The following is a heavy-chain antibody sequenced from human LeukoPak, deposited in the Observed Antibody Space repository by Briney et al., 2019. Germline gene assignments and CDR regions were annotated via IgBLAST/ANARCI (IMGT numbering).Heavy chain of an antibody. CDR3: ARAHDNWGIDY. J-gene: IGHJ4*02. CDR1: GGTFSSYA. Sequence: ASVKVSCKASGGTFSSYAISWVRQAPGQGLEWMGGIIPIFGTANYAQKFQGRVTITADKSTSTAYMELSSMRSEDTAVYYCARAHDNWGIDYWGQGALVTVSS. CDR2: IIPIFGTA. V-gene: IGHV1-69*06. D-gene: IGHD7-27*01.